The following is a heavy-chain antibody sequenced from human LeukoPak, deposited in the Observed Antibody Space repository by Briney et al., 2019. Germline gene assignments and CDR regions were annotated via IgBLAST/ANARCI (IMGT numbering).Heavy chain of an antibody. CDR1: GGTFSSYA. CDR2: IIPILGIA. J-gene: IGHJ4*02. V-gene: IGHV1-69*04. Sequence: ASVKVSCKASGGTFSSYAISWVRQAPGQGLEWMGRIIPILGIANYAQRFQGRVTITADKSTSTAYMELSSLRSEDTAVYYCARGGDDSSGYSAGYWGQGTLVTVSS. CDR3: ARGGDDSSGYSAGY. D-gene: IGHD3-22*01.